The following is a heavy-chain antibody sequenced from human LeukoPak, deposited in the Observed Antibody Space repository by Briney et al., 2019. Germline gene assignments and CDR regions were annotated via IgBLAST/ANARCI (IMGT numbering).Heavy chain of an antibody. CDR1: GGSISSGDYY. Sequence: SQTLSLTCTVSGGSISSGDYYWSWIRQPPGKGLEWIGHIYYSGSTYYNPSLKSRVTISVDTSKNQFSLKLSSVTVADTAVYYCARPYGGNSGGHAFDIWGQGTMVTVSS. CDR2: IYYSGST. D-gene: IGHD4-23*01. J-gene: IGHJ3*02. CDR3: ARPYGGNSGGHAFDI. V-gene: IGHV4-30-4*08.